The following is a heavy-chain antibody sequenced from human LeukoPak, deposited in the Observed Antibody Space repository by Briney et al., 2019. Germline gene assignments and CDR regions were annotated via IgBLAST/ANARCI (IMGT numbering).Heavy chain of an antibody. CDR3: ARSEVVVPAAIGY. J-gene: IGHJ4*02. V-gene: IGHV3-30*03. Sequence: LSLTCTVSGGSISSSSYYWGWIRQPPGKGLEWVAVISYDGSNKYYADSVKGRFTISRDNSKNTLYLQMNSLRAEDTAVYYCARSEVVVPAAIGYWGQGTLVTVSS. CDR1: GGSISSSS. D-gene: IGHD2-2*01. CDR2: ISYDGSNK.